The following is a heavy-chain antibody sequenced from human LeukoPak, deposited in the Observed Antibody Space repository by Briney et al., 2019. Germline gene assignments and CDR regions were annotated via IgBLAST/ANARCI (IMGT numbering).Heavy chain of an antibody. CDR2: ISGDRSMI. V-gene: IGHV3-11*01. CDR1: GFTFSDYY. J-gene: IGHJ3*02. CDR3: AKLYGDYKHAFHI. Sequence: GGSLRLSCTASGFTFSDYYMSWIRQAPGKGLEWVAYISGDRSMIYHIDSVKGRFTISRDNSKNTLDLQMNSLSAEDTALYYCAKLYGDYKHAFHIWGQGTMVTVSS. D-gene: IGHD4-17*01.